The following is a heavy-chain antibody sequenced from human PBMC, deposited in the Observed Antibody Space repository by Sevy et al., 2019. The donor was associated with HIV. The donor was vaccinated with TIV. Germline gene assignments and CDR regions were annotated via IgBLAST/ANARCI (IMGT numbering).Heavy chain of an antibody. V-gene: IGHV3-30*18. CDR2: ISYDGSNK. CDR1: GFTFSNYG. J-gene: IGHJ6*02. D-gene: IGHD1-1*01. CDR3: AKDFTGYNGMDV. Sequence: GGSLRLSCAASGFTFSNYGMHWVRQAPGKGLEWVAVISYDGSNKFYGGSVKGRFTISRDTSKNTLHLQMNSLRLEDTAVYYCAKDFTGYNGMDVWGQWTMVTVSS.